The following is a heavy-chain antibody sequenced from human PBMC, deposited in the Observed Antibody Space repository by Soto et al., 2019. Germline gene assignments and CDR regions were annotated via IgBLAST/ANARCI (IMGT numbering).Heavy chain of an antibody. CDR1: GGSISSSSYY. D-gene: IGHD6-13*01. Sequence: KPSETLSLTCTVSGGSISSSSYYWGWIRQPPGKGLEWIGSIYYSGSTYYNPSLKSRVTISVDTSKNQFSLKLSSVTAADTAVYYCASLRRWYHYYYYYGMDVWGQGTTVTVSS. CDR2: IYYSGST. V-gene: IGHV4-39*01. J-gene: IGHJ6*02. CDR3: ASLRRWYHYYYYYGMDV.